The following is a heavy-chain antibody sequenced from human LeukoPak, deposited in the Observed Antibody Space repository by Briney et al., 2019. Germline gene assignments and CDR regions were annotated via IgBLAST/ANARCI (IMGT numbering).Heavy chain of an antibody. D-gene: IGHD2-21*01. V-gene: IGHV3-21*01. Sequence: PGGSLRLSCAASGFTFSSYTMNWVRQAPGKGLEWVSSISSSSSYVFDADSVKGRFTISRDNAKNSLYLQMNSLRAEDTAVYYCARATGAYCGGDCYGPPYYFDYWGQGTLVTVSS. CDR1: GFTFSSYT. CDR2: ISSSSSYV. J-gene: IGHJ4*02. CDR3: ARATGAYCGGDCYGPPYYFDY.